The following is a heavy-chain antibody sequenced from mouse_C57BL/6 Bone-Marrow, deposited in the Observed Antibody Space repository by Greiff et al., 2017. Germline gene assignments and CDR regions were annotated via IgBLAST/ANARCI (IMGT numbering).Heavy chain of an antibody. CDR2: IYPGAGDT. D-gene: IGHD4-1*01. J-gene: IGHJ2*01. V-gene: IGHV1-80*01. CDR1: GYAFSSYW. CDR3: ARDWTGFDY. Sequence: VQRVESGAELVKPGASVKISCKASGYAFSSYWMNWVKQRPGKGLEWIGQIYPGAGDTNYNVKFKGKATLTADKSSSTAYMQLNSLTSEDSAVYFCARDWTGFDYWGQGTTLTVSS.